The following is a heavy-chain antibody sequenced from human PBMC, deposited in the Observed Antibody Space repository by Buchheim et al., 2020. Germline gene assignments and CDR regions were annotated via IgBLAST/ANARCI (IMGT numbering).Heavy chain of an antibody. V-gene: IGHV4-39*01. CDR2: VYYSGSA. D-gene: IGHD6-19*01. Sequence: QLQLQESGPGLVKPSQTLSLTCTVSGVSINTSSYYWGWVRQPPGKGLEWIGSVYYSGSAYYNPSLKSRVTMSVDTSKNQFSLKLASVTAADTAVYYCARASRAHGSGHNHYWGQGAL. CDR3: ARASRAHGSGHNHY. CDR1: GVSINTSSYY. J-gene: IGHJ4*02.